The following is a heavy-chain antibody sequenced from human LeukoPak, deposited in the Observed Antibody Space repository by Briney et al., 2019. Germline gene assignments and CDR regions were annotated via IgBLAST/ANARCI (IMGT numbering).Heavy chain of an antibody. V-gene: IGHV4-39*01. CDR3: ARASMTWLQLEG. Sequence: PSETLSLTCTVSGGSISSSRDYWGWIRQPPGKGLEWIGSIYYSGSTYYSPSLKSRVTISVDTSKNQFSLKLTSVTAADTAVYYCARASMTWLQLEGWGQGTLVTVSS. J-gene: IGHJ4*02. CDR1: GGSISSSRDY. CDR2: IYYSGST. D-gene: IGHD5-24*01.